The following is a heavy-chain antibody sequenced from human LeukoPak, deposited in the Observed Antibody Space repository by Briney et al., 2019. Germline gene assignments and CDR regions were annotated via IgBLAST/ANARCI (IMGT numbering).Heavy chain of an antibody. J-gene: IGHJ4*02. Sequence: PGGSLRLSCAASGFTFSSYEMNWVRQAPGRGLEWVSYISGSGVTMYYADSVKGQFTISRDDAKNSLYLQMNSLRAEDTAVYYCAREDIRLDYFDYWGQGTLVTVSS. CDR2: ISGSGVTM. D-gene: IGHD6-19*01. CDR3: AREDIRLDYFDY. V-gene: IGHV3-48*03. CDR1: GFTFSSYE.